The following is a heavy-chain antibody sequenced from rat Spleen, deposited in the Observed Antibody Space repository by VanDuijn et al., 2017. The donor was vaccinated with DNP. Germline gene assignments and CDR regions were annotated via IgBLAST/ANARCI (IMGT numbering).Heavy chain of an antibody. J-gene: IGHJ3*01. Sequence: EVQLVESGGGLVQPGRSLKLSCVASGFTFSDYNMAWVRQAPKKGLEWVATISYDGSSTYHRDSVKGRFTISRDNAKRTLYLQMDSLRSEDTTTYYCVREGTTTWFAYWGQGTLVTVSS. CDR3: VREGTTTWFAY. CDR2: ISYDGSST. D-gene: IGHD1-8*01. V-gene: IGHV5-7*01. CDR1: GFTFSDYN.